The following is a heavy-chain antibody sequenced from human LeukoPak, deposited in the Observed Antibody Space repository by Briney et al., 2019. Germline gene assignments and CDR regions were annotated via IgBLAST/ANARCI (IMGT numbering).Heavy chain of an antibody. Sequence: SETLSLTCAVYGGSFSGYYWSWIRQPPGKGLEWIGEINHSGSTNYNPSLKSRVTISVDTSKNQFSLKLSSVPAADTAVYYCARRGYSYVHIDYWGQGTLVTVSS. V-gene: IGHV4-34*01. CDR3: ARRGYSYVHIDY. CDR1: GGSFSGYY. D-gene: IGHD5-18*01. CDR2: INHSGST. J-gene: IGHJ4*02.